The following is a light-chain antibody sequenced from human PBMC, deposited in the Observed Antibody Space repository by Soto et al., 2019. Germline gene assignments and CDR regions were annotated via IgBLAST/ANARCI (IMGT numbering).Light chain of an antibody. J-gene: IGKJ2*01. CDR3: QQTFTTPHT. Sequence: DIQMTQSPLSLSASVGDRVAITCRSSLSINTYLNWIQQKPGKAPKVQIYGASSLQNGVPSRFSGSGYGTSFTLTISSLQPEDSATYYCQQTFTTPHTFGRGTHLEIK. CDR2: GAS. V-gene: IGKV1-39*01. CDR1: LSINTY.